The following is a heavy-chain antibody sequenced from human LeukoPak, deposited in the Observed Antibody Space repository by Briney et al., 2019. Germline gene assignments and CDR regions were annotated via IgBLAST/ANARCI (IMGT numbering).Heavy chain of an antibody. Sequence: SETLSLTCTVSGGSISSYYWSWTRQPAGKGLEWIGRIYTSGSTNYNPSLKSRVTISVDTSKNQFSLDLSSVTAADTAVYYCARHGIVDSSRKYYFDYWGQGTLVTVSS. V-gene: IGHV4-4*07. D-gene: IGHD6-13*01. CDR3: ARHGIVDSSRKYYFDY. J-gene: IGHJ4*02. CDR1: GGSISSYY. CDR2: IYTSGST.